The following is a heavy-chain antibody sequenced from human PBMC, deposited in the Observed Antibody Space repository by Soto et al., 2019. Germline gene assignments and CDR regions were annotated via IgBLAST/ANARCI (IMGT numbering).Heavy chain of an antibody. CDR3: ARDRGMSRDGVVYHHHTYGMDV. V-gene: IGHV3-33*01. Sequence: QVQLVESGGGVVQPGRSLRLSCAASGFTFSSYGMHWVRQAPGKGLEWVAVIWYDGSNKYYADSVKGRFTISRDNSKNTLYLQMNSLRAEDTAVYYCARDRGMSRDGVVYHHHTYGMDVWGQGTTVTVSS. CDR2: IWYDGSNK. CDR1: GFTFSSYG. J-gene: IGHJ6*02. D-gene: IGHD3-3*01.